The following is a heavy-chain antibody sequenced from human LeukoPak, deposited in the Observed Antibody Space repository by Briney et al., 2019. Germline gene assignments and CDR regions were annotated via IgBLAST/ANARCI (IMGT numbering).Heavy chain of an antibody. J-gene: IGHJ4*02. CDR3: ARDKGTNGVWRSGTIDY. Sequence: EASVTVSCTASGYTFTSYGISWVRQAPGQGLEWMGWISAYNGNTNYAQKLQGRVTMTTDTSTSTAYMELRSLRSDDTAVYYCARDKGTNGVWRSGTIDYWGQGTLVTVSS. V-gene: IGHV1-18*01. CDR2: ISAYNGNT. CDR1: GYTFTSYG. D-gene: IGHD2-8*01.